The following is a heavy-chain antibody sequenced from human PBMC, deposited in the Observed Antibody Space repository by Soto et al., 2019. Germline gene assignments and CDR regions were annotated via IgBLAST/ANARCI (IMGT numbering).Heavy chain of an antibody. V-gene: IGHV3-20*04. J-gene: IGHJ4*02. D-gene: IGHD6-19*01. CDR3: ATLSLGITVSDYFDY. CDR1: GFTFDDYA. Sequence: PGGSLRLSCAASGFTFDDYAMSWVRQAPGKGLEWVSRINSNGGRTAYADSLKGRFTISRDNAKNSLYLQMHSLRAEDTALYYCATLSLGITVSDYFDYWGQGTLVTVSS. CDR2: INSNGGRT.